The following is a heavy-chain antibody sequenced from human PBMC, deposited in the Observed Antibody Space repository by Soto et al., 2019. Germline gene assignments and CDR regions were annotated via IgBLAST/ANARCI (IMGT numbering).Heavy chain of an antibody. CDR3: ARGRVRWYNIA. V-gene: IGHV4-30-4*02. J-gene: IGHJ3*01. CDR1: GGSMSSGDYY. D-gene: IGHD1-20*01. Sequence: SETLSLTCSVSGGSMSSGDYYWSWIRQPPGKGLEWIGYIYYSGSTYYNPSLKSRFTISVDTSKNQFFLKLTSMSASVSVVDYFARGRVRWYNIAWGQGTMDTGSS. CDR2: IYYSGST.